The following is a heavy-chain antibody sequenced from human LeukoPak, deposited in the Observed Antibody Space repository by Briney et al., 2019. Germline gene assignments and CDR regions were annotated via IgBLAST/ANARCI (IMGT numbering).Heavy chain of an antibody. CDR3: ARDATLVPAAIHPFDY. CDR1: GYTFTGYY. CDR2: INPNSGGT. J-gene: IGHJ4*02. D-gene: IGHD2-2*02. Sequence: GASVKVSCKASGYTFTGYYMHWVRQAPGQGLEWMGRINPNSGGTNYAQKFQGRVTMARDTSISTAYMELSRLRSDDTAVYYCARDATLVPAAIHPFDYWGQGTLVTVSS. V-gene: IGHV1-2*06.